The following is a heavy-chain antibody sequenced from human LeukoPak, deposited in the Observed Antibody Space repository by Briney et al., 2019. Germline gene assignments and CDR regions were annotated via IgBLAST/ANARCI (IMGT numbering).Heavy chain of an antibody. V-gene: IGHV4-34*12. D-gene: IGHD2-15*01. CDR1: GGSFRGYY. Sequence: SETLSLTCAMYGGSFRGYYWSWIRQPPGKGLEWIGEIIHSGGTNYNPSLKSRVTISVDTSKNQFSLKLSSVTAADTAVYYCASEYCSGGSCYRHLDYWGQGTLVTVSS. CDR2: IIHSGGT. CDR3: ASEYCSGGSCYRHLDY. J-gene: IGHJ4*02.